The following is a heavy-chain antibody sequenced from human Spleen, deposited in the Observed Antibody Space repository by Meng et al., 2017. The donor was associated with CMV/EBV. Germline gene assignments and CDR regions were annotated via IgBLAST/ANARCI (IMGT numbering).Heavy chain of an antibody. Sequence: SETLSLTCTVSGGSISSYYWSWIRQPPGKGLEWIGYIYYSGSTNYNPSLKSRVTISVDTSKNQFSLKLSSVTAADTAVYYCARGGATIWFDPWGQGTLVTVSS. CDR2: IYYSGST. J-gene: IGHJ5*02. CDR1: GGSISSYY. V-gene: IGHV4-59*01. CDR3: ARGGATIWFDP. D-gene: IGHD1-26*01.